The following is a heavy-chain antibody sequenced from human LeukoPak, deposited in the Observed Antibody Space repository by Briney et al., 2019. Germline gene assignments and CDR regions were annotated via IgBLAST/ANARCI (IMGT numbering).Heavy chain of an antibody. D-gene: IGHD3-16*01. CDR1: GGSISGYY. Sequence: PSETLSLTCTVSGGSISGYYWSWIRQPPGKGLEWIGYIYYSGSTNYKSSLKSRVTISVDTSKNQFSLKLSSVTAADTAVYYCARETSQKGAHYMDVWGKGTTVTISS. CDR2: IYYSGST. CDR3: ARETSQKGAHYMDV. J-gene: IGHJ6*03. V-gene: IGHV4-59*01.